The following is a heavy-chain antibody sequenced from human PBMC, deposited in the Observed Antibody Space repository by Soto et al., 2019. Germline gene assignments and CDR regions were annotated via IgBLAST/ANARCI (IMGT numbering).Heavy chain of an antibody. D-gene: IGHD3-22*01. CDR1: GGSIMSNIYY. Sequence: PLEILSLTCTVSGGSIMSNIYYWGWIRQPPGKGLEWIATVHYSGSTYYTPSLKSRVTISADTSKNQFSLRLNSVTAADTAVYYCARQHYYDSSGYYTWNWGQGTLVTVSS. CDR2: VHYSGST. CDR3: ARQHYYDSSGYYTWN. J-gene: IGHJ4*02. V-gene: IGHV4-39*01.